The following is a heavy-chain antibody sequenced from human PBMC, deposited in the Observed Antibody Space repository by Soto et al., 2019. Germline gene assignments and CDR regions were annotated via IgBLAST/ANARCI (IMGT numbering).Heavy chain of an antibody. CDR1: GFNFSSYV. D-gene: IGHD6-19*01. CDR2: IWYDGGNK. CDR3: ARDGQWLPRDGLRSSYYFDY. J-gene: IGHJ4*02. Sequence: QVQLVESGGGVVQPGRSLRLSCAASGFNFSSYVMHWVRQAPGKGLEWVAVIWYDGGNKYYADSVKGRFTISRDNSKNTLYLQMHNLRAEDTAVYYCARDGQWLPRDGLRSSYYFDYWGQGTLVTVSS. V-gene: IGHV3-33*01.